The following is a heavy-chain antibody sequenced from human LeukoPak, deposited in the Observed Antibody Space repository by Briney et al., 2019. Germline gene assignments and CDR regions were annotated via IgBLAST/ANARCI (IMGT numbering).Heavy chain of an antibody. D-gene: IGHD3-22*01. CDR2: IYHSGST. CDR3: ARVSYDSSGYYPTIDY. J-gene: IGHJ4*02. V-gene: IGHV4-4*02. Sequence: SETLSLTCAVSGVSISSSNWWSWVRQPPGEGLGWIGEIYHSGSTNYNPSLKSRVTISVGKSKNQFSLKLSSVTAADTAVYYCARVSYDSSGYYPTIDYWGQGTLVTVSS. CDR1: GVSISSSNW.